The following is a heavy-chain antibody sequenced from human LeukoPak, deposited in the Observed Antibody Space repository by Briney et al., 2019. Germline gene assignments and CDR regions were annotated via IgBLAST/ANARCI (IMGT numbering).Heavy chain of an antibody. CDR2: ISASGGST. D-gene: IGHD2-15*01. J-gene: IGHJ5*02. Sequence: PGGSLRLSCAASGFTFSSSAMSWVRQVPGKGLEWVSGISASGGSTSYADSVRGRFTISRDNSKNTLYLQMNSLRAEDTAVYYCAKNSGGSVRDCFDPWGQGTLVTVSS. CDR1: GFTFSSSA. CDR3: AKNSGGSVRDCFDP. V-gene: IGHV3-23*01.